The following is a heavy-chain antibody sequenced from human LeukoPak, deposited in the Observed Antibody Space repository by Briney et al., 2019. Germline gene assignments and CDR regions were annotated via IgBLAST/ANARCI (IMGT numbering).Heavy chain of an antibody. V-gene: IGHV3-33*01. CDR3: ARGLVDWLVPAAIPSFDY. CDR1: GFTFSSYG. Sequence: GGSLRLSCAASGFTFSSYGMHWVRQAPGKGLEWVAVIWYDGSNKHYADSVKGRFTISRDNSKNTLYLQMNSLRAEDTAVYYCARGLVDWLVPAAIPSFDYWGQGTLVTVSS. CDR2: IWYDGSNK. D-gene: IGHD2-2*01. J-gene: IGHJ4*02.